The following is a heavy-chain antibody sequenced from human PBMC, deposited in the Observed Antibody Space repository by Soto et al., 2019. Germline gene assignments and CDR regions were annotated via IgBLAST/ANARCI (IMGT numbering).Heavy chain of an antibody. CDR2: IYYSGST. V-gene: IGHV4-59*01. Sequence: PSETLSLTCAVYGGSFSGYYWSWIRQPPGKGLEWIGYIYYSGSTNYNPSLKSRVTISVDTSKNQFSLKLSSVTAADTAVYYCARGGAAADPFDYWGQGTLVTVSS. CDR1: GGSFSGYY. CDR3: ARGGAAADPFDY. D-gene: IGHD6-13*01. J-gene: IGHJ4*02.